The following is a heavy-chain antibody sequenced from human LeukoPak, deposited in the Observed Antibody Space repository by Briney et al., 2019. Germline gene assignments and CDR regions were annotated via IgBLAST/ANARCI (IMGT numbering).Heavy chain of an antibody. CDR3: ARRGYDYVWGSYRPGYGMDV. J-gene: IGHJ6*02. CDR1: GGSISSYY. CDR2: IYYSGST. D-gene: IGHD3-16*02. V-gene: IGHV4-59*08. Sequence: PSETLSLTCTVSGGSISSYYWSWIRQPPGKGLEWIGYIYYSGSTNYNPSLKSRVTISVDTSKNQFSLKLSSVAAADTAVYYCARRGYDYVWGSYRPGYGMDVWGQGTTVTVSS.